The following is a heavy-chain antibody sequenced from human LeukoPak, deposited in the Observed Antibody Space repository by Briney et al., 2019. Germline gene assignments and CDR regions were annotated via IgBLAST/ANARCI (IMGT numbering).Heavy chain of an antibody. CDR1: GFTVSSNY. Sequence: PGGSLRLSCAASGFTVSSNYMSWVRQAPGKGLEWVSVIYSGGSTYYADSVKGRFTISRDNSKNTLYLQMNSLRAEDTAVYYCARVPLREVRGVISHYWGQGTLVTVSS. D-gene: IGHD3-10*01. J-gene: IGHJ4*02. CDR2: IYSGGST. CDR3: ARVPLREVRGVISHY. V-gene: IGHV3-66*01.